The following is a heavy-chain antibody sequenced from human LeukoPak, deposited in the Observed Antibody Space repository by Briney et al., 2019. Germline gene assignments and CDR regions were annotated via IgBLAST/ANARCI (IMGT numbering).Heavy chain of an antibody. D-gene: IGHD6-13*01. CDR2: INHSGST. CDR3: ARARSSSWYRVWFDP. J-gene: IGHJ5*02. CDR1: GGSFSGYY. Sequence: SETLSLTCAVYGGSFSGYYWSWIRQHPGKGLEWIGEINHSGSTNYNPSLKSRVTISVDTSKNQFSLKLSSVTAADTAVYYCARARSSSWYRVWFDPWGQGTLVTVSS. V-gene: IGHV4-34*01.